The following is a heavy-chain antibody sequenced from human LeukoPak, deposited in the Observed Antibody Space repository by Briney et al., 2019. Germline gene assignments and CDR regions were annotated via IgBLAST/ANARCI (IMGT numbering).Heavy chain of an antibody. CDR2: IYHSGST. J-gene: IGHJ4*02. CDR3: ARDFYCRGGSCHDY. Sequence: SETLSLTCAVSGGSISSSNWWSWVRPPPGKGLEWIGEIYHSGSTNYNPSLKSRDTISVDKSKNQFSLKLSSVTAADTAVYYCARDFYCRGGSCHDYWGQGTLVTVSS. CDR1: GGSISSSNW. D-gene: IGHD2-15*01. V-gene: IGHV4-4*02.